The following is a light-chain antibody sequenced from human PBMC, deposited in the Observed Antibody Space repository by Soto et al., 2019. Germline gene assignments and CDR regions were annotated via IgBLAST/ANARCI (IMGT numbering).Light chain of an antibody. V-gene: IGKV1-39*01. CDR1: QSIGIY. J-gene: IGKJ1*01. CDR2: IAS. Sequence: QLTQSPSSLSASVGDRVTITCRASQSIGIYLNWYQQKPVKAPKLLIYIASNLQGGVPSTVSCSGSGTDFPPPISSLKPKVFATSYCQQSYSHPQFGPGTK. CDR3: QQSYSHPQ.